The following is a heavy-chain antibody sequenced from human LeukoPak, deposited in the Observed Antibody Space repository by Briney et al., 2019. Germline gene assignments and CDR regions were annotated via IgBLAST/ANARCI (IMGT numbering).Heavy chain of an antibody. CDR1: GYTFTSYD. CDR3: ARGAHDYYGSGSYFV. D-gene: IGHD3-10*01. CDR2: MNPNSGNT. V-gene: IGHV1-8*01. Sequence: GASVKVSCKASGYTFTSYDINWVRQATRQGLEWMGWMNPNSGNTGYAQKFQGRVTMTRNTSISTAYMELSSLRSEDTAVYYCARGAHDYYGSGSYFVWGQGTTVTVSS. J-gene: IGHJ6*02.